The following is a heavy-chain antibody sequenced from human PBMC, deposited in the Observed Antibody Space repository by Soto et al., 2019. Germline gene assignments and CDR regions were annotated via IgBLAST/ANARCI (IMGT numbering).Heavy chain of an antibody. CDR1: GFTFSDYY. CDR2: ISSSGGTI. J-gene: IGHJ3*02. CDR3: ARDPKIAVAGTGAFDI. D-gene: IGHD6-19*01. Sequence: GGSLRLSCAASGFTFSDYYMSWIRQGPGKGLEWISYISSSGGTIYYADSVKGRFTISRDNAKNSLYLQMNSLRAEDTAVYYCARDPKIAVAGTGAFDIWGQGTMVTVSS. V-gene: IGHV3-11*01.